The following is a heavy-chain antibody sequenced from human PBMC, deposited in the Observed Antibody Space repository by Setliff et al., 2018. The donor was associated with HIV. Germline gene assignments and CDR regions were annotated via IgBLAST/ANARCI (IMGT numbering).Heavy chain of an antibody. D-gene: IGHD5-12*01. CDR2: INHSGST. J-gene: IGHJ4*02. Sequence: ETLSLTCAVYGGSFSGYYWSWIRQPPGKGLEWIGEINHSGSTNYNPSLKSRVTISLDTSKNQFSMKLSSVTAADTAVYYCASDIRPDDGYNRLHYFDYWGQGTLVTVSS. CDR3: ASDIRPDDGYNRLHYFDY. CDR1: GGSFSGYY. V-gene: IGHV4-34*01.